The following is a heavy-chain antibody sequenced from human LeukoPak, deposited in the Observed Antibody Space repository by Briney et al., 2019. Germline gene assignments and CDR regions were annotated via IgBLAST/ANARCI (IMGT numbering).Heavy chain of an antibody. CDR3: ARAGPDSSGSRDAFDI. J-gene: IGHJ3*02. V-gene: IGHV4-39*07. CDR2: IYYSGST. Sequence: SETLSLTCTVSGGSISSSSYYWGWIRQPPGKGLEWIGSIYYSGSTYYNPSLKSRVTISVDTSKNQFSLKLSSVTAADTAVYYCARAGPDSSGSRDAFDIWGQGTMVTVSS. D-gene: IGHD3-22*01. CDR1: GGSISSSSYY.